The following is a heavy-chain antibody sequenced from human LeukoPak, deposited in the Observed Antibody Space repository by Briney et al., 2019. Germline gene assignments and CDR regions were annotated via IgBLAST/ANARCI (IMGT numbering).Heavy chain of an antibody. J-gene: IGHJ4*02. Sequence: GGSLRLSCAASGFTFSSYWMHWIRQAPGKGLVWVSRIDSDDSTTTYADSVKGRFTISRDNAKNTLYLQMNSLRAEDTAVYYCARSHYYYDSSGYSNPMSFDYWGQGTLVTVSS. CDR2: IDSDDSTT. V-gene: IGHV3-74*01. CDR1: GFTFSSYW. D-gene: IGHD3-22*01. CDR3: ARSHYYYDSSGYSNPMSFDY.